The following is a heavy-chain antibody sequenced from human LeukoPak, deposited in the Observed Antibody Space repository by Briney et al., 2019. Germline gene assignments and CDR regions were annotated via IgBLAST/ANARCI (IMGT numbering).Heavy chain of an antibody. D-gene: IGHD3-10*01. CDR3: AGVRGLNYGAV. J-gene: IGHJ4*02. Sequence: SETLSLTCTVSGGSISSDNYYWSWIRQPAGKGLEWIGRMFTSGTTNYNPSLKSRATISLDTSRNQFSLKLNSVTAADTAVYYCAGVRGLNYGAVWGQGILVTVSS. CDR1: GGSISSDNYY. CDR2: MFTSGTT. V-gene: IGHV4-61*02.